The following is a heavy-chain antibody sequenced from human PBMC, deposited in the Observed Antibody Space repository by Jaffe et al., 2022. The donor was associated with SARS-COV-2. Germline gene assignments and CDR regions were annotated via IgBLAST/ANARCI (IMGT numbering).Heavy chain of an antibody. J-gene: IGHJ4*02. D-gene: IGHD6-6*01. CDR3: ARGRIAARAVDY. CDR1: GGSISSYY. V-gene: IGHV4-59*01. CDR2: IYYSGST. Sequence: QVQLQESGPGLVKPSETLSLTCTVSGGSISSYYWSWIRQPPGKGLEWIGYIYYSGSTNYNPSLKSRVTISVDTSKNQFSLKLSSVTAADTAVYYCARGRIAARAVDYWGQGTLVTVSS.